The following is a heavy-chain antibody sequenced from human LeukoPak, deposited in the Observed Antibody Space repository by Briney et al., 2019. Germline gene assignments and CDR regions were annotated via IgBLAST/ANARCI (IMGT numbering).Heavy chain of an antibody. J-gene: IGHJ3*02. V-gene: IGHV3-53*01. Sequence: PGGSLRLSCAASGFTVSSNYMSWVRQAPGKGLEWVSVIYSGGSTYYADSVKGRFTISRDNSENTLYLQMNSLRAEDTAVYYCARYDNGAFDIWGQGTMVTVSS. CDR1: GFTVSSNY. CDR3: ARYDNGAFDI. CDR2: IYSGGST. D-gene: IGHD3-16*01.